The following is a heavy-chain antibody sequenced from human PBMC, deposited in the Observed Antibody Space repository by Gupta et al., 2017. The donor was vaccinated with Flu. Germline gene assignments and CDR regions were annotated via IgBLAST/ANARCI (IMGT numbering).Heavy chain of an antibody. CDR2: INPNSGAT. CDR1: GYTLTGYY. CDR3: ARGAPVVSPLAPSFDY. D-gene: IGHD3-22*01. Sequence: QVQLVQSGAEVKKPGASVTVSCKAFGYTLTGYYMHRVRQAHGQGPEWMGWINPNSGATSYAQKFQGSVTMTRDTSISTAYMELGMLRSDDTAVYYCARGAPVVSPLAPSFDYWGQGTLVTVSS. V-gene: IGHV1-2*02. J-gene: IGHJ4*02.